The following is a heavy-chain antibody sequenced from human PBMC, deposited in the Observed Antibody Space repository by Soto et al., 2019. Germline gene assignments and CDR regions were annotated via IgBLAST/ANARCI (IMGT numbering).Heavy chain of an antibody. CDR1: GFTFRNAW. J-gene: IGHJ4*02. V-gene: IGHV3-15*01. Sequence: GGSLRLSCAASGFTFRNAWMSWVRPAPGKGLEWVGRIKSKTDGGTTDYAAPVKGRFTISRDDSKNTLYLQMNSLKTEDTAVYYCTTSVYYYDSSGYDYWGQGTLVTVSS. D-gene: IGHD3-22*01. CDR3: TTSVYYYDSSGYDY. CDR2: IKSKTDGGTT.